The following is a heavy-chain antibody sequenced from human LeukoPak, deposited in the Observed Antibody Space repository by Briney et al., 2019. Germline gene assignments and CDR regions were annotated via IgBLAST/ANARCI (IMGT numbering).Heavy chain of an antibody. J-gene: IGHJ4*02. Sequence: PSETLSLTCTVSGGSISSYYWSWIRQPPGKGLEWIGYIYYSGSTNYNPSLKSRVTISVDTSKNQFSLKLSSVTAADTAVYYCARDQLRYFDWLLSGYYFDYWGQGTLVTVSS. D-gene: IGHD3-9*01. V-gene: IGHV4-59*01. CDR1: GGSISSYY. CDR2: IYYSGST. CDR3: ARDQLRYFDWLLSGYYFDY.